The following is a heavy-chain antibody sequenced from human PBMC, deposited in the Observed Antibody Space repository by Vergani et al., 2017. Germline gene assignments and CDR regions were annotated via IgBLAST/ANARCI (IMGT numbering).Heavy chain of an antibody. V-gene: IGHV4-39*01. D-gene: IGHD3-16*01. J-gene: IGHJ2*01. CDR3: ASGKYYSDSTSHFRGRYFDV. CDR1: GDSIISRSYY. Sequence: QMQLQESGPGLVKASETLSLTCTVSGDSIISRSYYWGWIRQPPGKGLEWIGSIDNSGNGDSSSSLKSRVTISADTSKNQFSLRLTSVTAADTAVDYCASGKYYSDSTSHFRGRYFDVWGRGTLVTVPS. CDR2: IDNSGNG.